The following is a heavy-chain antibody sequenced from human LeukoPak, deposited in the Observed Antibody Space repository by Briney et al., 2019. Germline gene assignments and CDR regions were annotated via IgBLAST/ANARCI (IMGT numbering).Heavy chain of an antibody. CDR2: ISGSGGST. CDR3: ARDLDIVVVPAASSDY. Sequence: GGSLRLSCAASGFTFSSYAMSWVRQAPGKGLEWVSAISGSGGSTYYADSVKGRFTISRDNSENTLYLQMNSLRAEDTAVYYCARDLDIVVVPAASSDYWGQGTLVTVSS. V-gene: IGHV3-23*01. J-gene: IGHJ4*02. D-gene: IGHD2-2*01. CDR1: GFTFSSYA.